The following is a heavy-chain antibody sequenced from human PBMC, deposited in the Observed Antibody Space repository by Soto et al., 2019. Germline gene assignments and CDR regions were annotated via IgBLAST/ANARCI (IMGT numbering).Heavy chain of an antibody. CDR2: INHSGST. CDR3: ARGRRQWLVAGYYYYYGMDV. J-gene: IGHJ6*02. D-gene: IGHD6-19*01. CDR1: GGSFSGYY. Sequence: SETLSLTCAVYGGSFSGYYWSWIRQPPGKGLGWIGEINHSGSTNYNPSLKSRVTISVDTSKNQFSLKLSSVTAADTAVYYCARGRRQWLVAGYYYYYGMDVWGQGTTVTVSS. V-gene: IGHV4-34*01.